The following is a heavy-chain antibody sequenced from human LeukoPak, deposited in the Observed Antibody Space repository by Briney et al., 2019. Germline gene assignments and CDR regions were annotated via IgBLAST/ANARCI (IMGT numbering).Heavy chain of an antibody. Sequence: SETLSLTCAVYGGSFSGYYWSWIRQPPGKGLEWIGRIYTSGSTNYNPSLKSRVTISVDTSKNQFSLKLSSVTAADTAVYFCARGPYSYDSSGAFDIWGQGTMVTVSS. D-gene: IGHD3-22*01. CDR2: IYTSGST. J-gene: IGHJ3*02. CDR3: ARGPYSYDSSGAFDI. CDR1: GGSFSGYY. V-gene: IGHV4-4*08.